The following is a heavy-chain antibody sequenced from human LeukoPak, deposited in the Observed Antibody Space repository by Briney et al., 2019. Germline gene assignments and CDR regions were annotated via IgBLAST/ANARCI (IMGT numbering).Heavy chain of an antibody. CDR3: AREYNSASDY. CDR1: GGSFSGYY. D-gene: IGHD6-19*01. J-gene: IGHJ4*02. CDR2: INHSGST. V-gene: IGHV4-34*01. Sequence: SETLSLTCAVYGGSFSGYYWSWIRQPPGKGLEWIGEINHSGSTNYNPSLKSRVTISVDTSKNQFSLKLSSVTPEDTAVYYCAREYNSASDYWGQGTLVTVSS.